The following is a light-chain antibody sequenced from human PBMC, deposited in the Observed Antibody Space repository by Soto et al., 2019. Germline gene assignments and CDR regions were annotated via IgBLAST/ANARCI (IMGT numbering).Light chain of an antibody. J-gene: IGKJ1*01. CDR1: QRLXISY. Sequence: IAVTQSAGTLSLSPGERSTLSCRASQRLXISYLAWYQQQPGQAPRLLXDSTSTRATGIPDRLSGSGSGTDFTLTISKLEPGYFAVYYCQQYGGASWTFGQGTKVDIK. CDR3: QQYGGASWT. V-gene: IGKV3-20*01. CDR2: STS.